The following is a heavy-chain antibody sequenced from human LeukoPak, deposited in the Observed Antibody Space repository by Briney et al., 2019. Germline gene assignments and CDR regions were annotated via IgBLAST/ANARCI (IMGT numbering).Heavy chain of an antibody. D-gene: IGHD2-2*01. J-gene: IGHJ6*02. CDR2: ISAYNGNT. CDR1: GYTFTSYG. V-gene: IGHV1-18*01. Sequence: GASVKVSCKASGYTFTSYGISWVRQAPGQGLEWMGWISAYNGNTNYAQKLQGRVTMTTDTSTSTAYMELRSLRSDDTAVYYCARDGPIVVVPEDMDVWGQGTTVTVSS. CDR3: ARDGPIVVVPEDMDV.